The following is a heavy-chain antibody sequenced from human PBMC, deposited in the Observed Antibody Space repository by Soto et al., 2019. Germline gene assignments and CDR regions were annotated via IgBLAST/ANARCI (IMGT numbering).Heavy chain of an antibody. CDR1: GFTFSIYA. V-gene: IGHV3-23*01. J-gene: IGHJ4*02. Sequence: EVQLLESGGGLVQPGGSLRLSCAAAGFTFSIYAMSWVRQAPGKGLELVSAISGSGGSTYYADSVKGRFTISRDNSKNTLYLQMNSLRADDTAVYYCAKATRGGAATLIRDYWGQGTLVTVSS. CDR2: ISGSGGST. CDR3: AKATRGGAATLIRDY. D-gene: IGHD6-13*01.